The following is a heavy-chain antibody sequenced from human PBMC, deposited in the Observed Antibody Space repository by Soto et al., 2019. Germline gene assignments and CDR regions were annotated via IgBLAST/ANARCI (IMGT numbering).Heavy chain of an antibody. J-gene: IGHJ6*03. V-gene: IGHV1-2*04. CDR2: INPNGGVT. CDR3: ARESGGATATLDYYYFYMDV. CDR1: GDSFNDYY. Sequence: QVQLVQSGAEVRKPGASVTVSCRSSGDSFNDYYIHWVRQAPGQGFEWMGWINPNGGVTKYAQKFQGWVIMTRDTYIRTVYMQLSRLRSDDTAVYYCARESGGATATLDYYYFYMDVWGTGTTVTVSS. D-gene: IGHD5-12*01.